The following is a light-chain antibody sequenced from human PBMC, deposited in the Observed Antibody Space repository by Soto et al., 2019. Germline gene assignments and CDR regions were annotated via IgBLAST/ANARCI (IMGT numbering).Light chain of an antibody. J-gene: IGKJ1*01. CDR2: KAS. CDR3: QQYNSYSGT. CDR1: QSISSW. V-gene: IGKV1-5*03. Sequence: DIQMTQSPSTLSASVGDRVTITCRASQSISSWFAWYQQKPGKAPKLLIYKASSLESGVPSRFSGSGSGTEFTLTISSLQPDEFATYYCQQYNSYSGTFGQGTKVEIK.